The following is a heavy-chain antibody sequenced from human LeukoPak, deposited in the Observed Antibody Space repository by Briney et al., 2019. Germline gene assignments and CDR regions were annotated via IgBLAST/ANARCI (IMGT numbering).Heavy chain of an antibody. V-gene: IGHV1-18*01. D-gene: IGHD2-15*01. J-gene: IGHJ4*02. Sequence: ASVKVSCKASGYTFTSYGISWVRQAPGQGLEWMGWISAYNGNTNYAQKLQGRVTMTTDTSTSTAYMELRSLRSDDTAVYYCAKGGAYCSGGSCHFDYWGQGALVTVSS. CDR3: AKGGAYCSGGSCHFDY. CDR2: ISAYNGNT. CDR1: GYTFTSYG.